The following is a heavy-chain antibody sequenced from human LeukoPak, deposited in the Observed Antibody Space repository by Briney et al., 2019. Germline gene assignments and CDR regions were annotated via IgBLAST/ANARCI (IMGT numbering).Heavy chain of an antibody. D-gene: IGHD6-19*01. Sequence: GGSLRLSCAASGFNFSSYAMSWVRQAPGKGLEWVSATSGSGGSTHYADSVKGRFTISRDNSKNTLYLEMNSLRAEDTAVYYCARKYCSGCPKRDAFDIWGQGTMVTVSS. CDR2: TSGSGGST. V-gene: IGHV3-23*01. J-gene: IGHJ3*02. CDR3: ARKYCSGCPKRDAFDI. CDR1: GFNFSSYA.